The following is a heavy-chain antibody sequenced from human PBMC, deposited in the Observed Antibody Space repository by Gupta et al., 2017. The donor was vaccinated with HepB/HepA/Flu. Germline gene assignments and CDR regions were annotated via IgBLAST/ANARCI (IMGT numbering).Heavy chain of an antibody. CDR1: GFSFSNDW. CDR3: GRVDIA. D-gene: IGHD2-2*03. Sequence: EVTLEWAAGGWVQPGGHLSHSCAASGFSFSNDWMNCGRQVSGKGLEWVANINPDGSVRRYVDSVKGRFIISQDNAKNSLYLQMSSLRAEDTAVYYCGRVDIAWGQGTLVTVSP. CDR2: INPDGSVR. V-gene: IGHV3-7*01. J-gene: IGHJ5*02.